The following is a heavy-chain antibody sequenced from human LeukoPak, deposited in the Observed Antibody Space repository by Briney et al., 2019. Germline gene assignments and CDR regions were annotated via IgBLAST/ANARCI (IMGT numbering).Heavy chain of an antibody. CDR2: ISGSGGST. CDR1: GGSISSYY. D-gene: IGHD3-10*01. CDR3: ARRPPTYYYGSGSDYYMDV. V-gene: IGHV3-23*01. J-gene: IGHJ6*03. Sequence: PSETLSLTCSVSGGSISSYYWSWIRQPPGKGLEWVSAISGSGGSTYYADSVKGRFTISRDNSKNTLYLQMNSLRAEDTAVYYCARRPPTYYYGSGSDYYMDVWGKGTTVTVSS.